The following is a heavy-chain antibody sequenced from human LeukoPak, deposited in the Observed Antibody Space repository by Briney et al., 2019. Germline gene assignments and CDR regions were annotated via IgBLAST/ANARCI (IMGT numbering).Heavy chain of an antibody. V-gene: IGHV4-61*01. CDR2: IYYSEIT. J-gene: IGHJ4*02. Sequence: PSETLSLTCTVSGGSVSSGSYYWSWIRQPPGKGLEWIGYIYYSEITNYNPSLRSRVTISVDASKNQFSLKLSAVTAADTAVYYCARGIDYYDSSGYYASSVPLDYWGQGTLVTVSS. D-gene: IGHD3-22*01. CDR1: GGSVSSGSYY. CDR3: ARGIDYYDSSGYYASSVPLDY.